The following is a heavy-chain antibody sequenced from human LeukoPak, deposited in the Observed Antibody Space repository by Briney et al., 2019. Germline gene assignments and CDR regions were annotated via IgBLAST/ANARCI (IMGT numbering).Heavy chain of an antibody. J-gene: IGHJ4*02. CDR1: GYNFNAYY. D-gene: IGHD3-3*01. Sequence: GASVKVSCKASGYNFNAYYMHWVRQAPGQGLEWMGWINPNSGGTNYAQKFQGRVTLTRDTSINTVYMEVNRLTSDDTVVYYCARGEWLVLGDHCGQGTPVTVSS. CDR3: ARGEWLVLGDH. V-gene: IGHV1-2*02. CDR2: INPNSGGT.